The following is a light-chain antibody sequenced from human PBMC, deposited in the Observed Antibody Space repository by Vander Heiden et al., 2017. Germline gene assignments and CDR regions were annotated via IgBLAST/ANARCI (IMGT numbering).Light chain of an antibody. CDR2: EIT. CDR3: ISYAGSDSLV. Sequence: SALTQPPPPSGSPAQSVTISCTGTSSDVGGNKYVSWYQQHPGKAPQLMIDEITKRPSGVPDRFSGSKSGNTASLTVSGLQAEDEADYYCISYAGSDSLVFGGGTKLTVL. J-gene: IGLJ2*01. CDR1: SSDVGGNKY. V-gene: IGLV2-8*01.